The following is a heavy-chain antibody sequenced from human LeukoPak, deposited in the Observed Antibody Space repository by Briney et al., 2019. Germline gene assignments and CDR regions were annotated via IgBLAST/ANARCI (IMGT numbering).Heavy chain of an antibody. CDR1: GFTFSSYS. J-gene: IGHJ6*02. CDR3: ARDLLRIAVAGTSYYYGMDV. CDR2: ISSSSSYI. V-gene: IGHV3-21*01. D-gene: IGHD6-19*01. Sequence: GGSLRLFCAASGFTFSSYSMNWVRQAPGKGVEWVSSISSSSSYIYYADSVKGRFTISRDNAKNSLYLQMNSLRAEDTAVYYCARDLLRIAVAGTSYYYGMDVWGQGTTVTVSS.